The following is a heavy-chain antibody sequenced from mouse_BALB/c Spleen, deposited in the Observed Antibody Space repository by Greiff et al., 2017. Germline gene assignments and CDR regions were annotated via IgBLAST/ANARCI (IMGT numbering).Heavy chain of an antibody. CDR1: GYTFTSYW. CDR2: INPSNGRT. CDR3: ARDGSSPWFAY. Sequence: QVQLQQSGAELVKPGASVKLSCKASGYTFTSYWMHWVKQRPGQGLEWIGEINPSNGRTNYNEKFKSKATLTVDKSSSTAYMQLSSLTSEDSAVYYCARDGSSPWFAYWGQGTLVTVSA. D-gene: IGHD1-1*01. V-gene: IGHV1S81*02. J-gene: IGHJ3*01.